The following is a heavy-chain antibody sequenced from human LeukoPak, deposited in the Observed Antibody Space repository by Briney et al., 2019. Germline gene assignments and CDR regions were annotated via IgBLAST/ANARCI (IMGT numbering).Heavy chain of an antibody. J-gene: IGHJ5*02. V-gene: IGHV3-23*01. Sequence: PGGSLRLSCAASGFTFSRFAMSWVRQAPGKGLEWVSGFSGSGGSTYYADSVKGRFTISRDNSKNTLYLQMNSLRGEDTAVYYCAKDFSGWDNWFDPWGQGTLVTVSS. D-gene: IGHD6-19*01. CDR1: GFTFSRFA. CDR2: FSGSGGST. CDR3: AKDFSGWDNWFDP.